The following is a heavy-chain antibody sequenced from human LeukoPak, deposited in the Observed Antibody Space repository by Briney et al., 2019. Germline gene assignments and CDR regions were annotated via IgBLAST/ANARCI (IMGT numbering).Heavy chain of an antibody. CDR3: ASMYFSQYLQH. CDR2: IYSGGST. J-gene: IGHJ1*01. Sequence: GGSLRLSCAASGFTVSSNYMSWVRQAPGKGLEWVSVIYSGGSTYYADSVKGRFTISRDNSKNTLYLQMNSLRAEDTAVYYCASMYFSQYLQHWGQGTLVTVSS. D-gene: IGHD2-8*01. CDR1: GFTVSSNY. V-gene: IGHV3-53*01.